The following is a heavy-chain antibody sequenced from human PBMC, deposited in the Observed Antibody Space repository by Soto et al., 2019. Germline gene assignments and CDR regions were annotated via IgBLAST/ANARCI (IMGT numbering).Heavy chain of an antibody. CDR2: ISGSGGAT. CDR1: GFKFSNYA. Sequence: PGGSLRLSCAASGFKFSNYAMNWVRQAPGKGLEWISVISGSGGATYFADSVKGRFVISRDNSKNTLYLQMNSLRAEDTAIYYCAKATLRVVHPLVFDYWGQGSLVTVS. J-gene: IGHJ4*02. CDR3: AKATLRVVHPLVFDY. D-gene: IGHD3-3*01. V-gene: IGHV3-23*01.